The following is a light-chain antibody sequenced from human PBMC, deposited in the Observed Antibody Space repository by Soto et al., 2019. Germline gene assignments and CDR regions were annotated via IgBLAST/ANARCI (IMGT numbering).Light chain of an antibody. V-gene: IGKV3-20*01. CDR2: GAS. CDR1: QNISSSY. J-gene: IGKJ4*01. Sequence: EIVLTQSPGTLSLSPGERATLSCRASQNISSSYLAWYQQKPGQAPRLLIYGASSRATGIPDRFSGSGSGTDFTLIINSLQSEDFAIYYCQPYNNWPLTVGGGTKVDIK. CDR3: QPYNNWPLT.